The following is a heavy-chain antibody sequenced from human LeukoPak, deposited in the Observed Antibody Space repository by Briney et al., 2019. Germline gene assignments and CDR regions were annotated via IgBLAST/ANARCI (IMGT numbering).Heavy chain of an antibody. CDR3: ARVSPGGPGYGMDV. Sequence: PGRSLRLSCAASGFTISSYAMHWVRQAPGKGLEWVAVISYDGSNKYYADSVKGRFTISRDNSKNTLYLQMNSLRAEDTAVYYCARVSPGGPGYGMDVWGQGTTVTVSS. V-gene: IGHV3-30-3*01. CDR1: GFTISSYA. CDR2: ISYDGSNK. J-gene: IGHJ6*02. D-gene: IGHD2/OR15-2a*01.